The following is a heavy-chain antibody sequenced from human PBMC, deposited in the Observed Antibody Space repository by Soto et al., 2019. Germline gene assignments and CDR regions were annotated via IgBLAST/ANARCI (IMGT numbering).Heavy chain of an antibody. V-gene: IGHV3-23*01. CDR3: AKGLTIFVVLITYHYYMDV. D-gene: IGHD3-3*01. J-gene: IGHJ6*03. CDR2: ISGGGGST. Sequence: EVQLLESGGGLVQPVGSLRLSCAASGFTFSNYAMTWVRQAPGKGLEWVSAISGGGGSTFYAASVKDHFTISRDNSKDTLHLKMNSLRAEDTAVYYCAKGLTIFVVLITYHYYMDVWGKGTTVTVSS. CDR1: GFTFSNYA.